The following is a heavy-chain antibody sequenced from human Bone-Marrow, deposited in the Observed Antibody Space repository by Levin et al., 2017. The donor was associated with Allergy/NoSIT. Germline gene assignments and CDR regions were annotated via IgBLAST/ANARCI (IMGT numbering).Heavy chain of an antibody. CDR3: ARALAGYCSGGSCFPY. Sequence: SETLSLTCAVYGGSFSGYYWSWIRQPPGKGLEWIGEINHSGSTNYNPSLKSRVTISVDTSKNQFSLKLSSVTAADTAVYYCARALAGYCSGGSCFPYWGQGTLVTVSS. J-gene: IGHJ4*02. CDR2: INHSGST. D-gene: IGHD2-15*01. V-gene: IGHV4-34*01. CDR1: GGSFSGYY.